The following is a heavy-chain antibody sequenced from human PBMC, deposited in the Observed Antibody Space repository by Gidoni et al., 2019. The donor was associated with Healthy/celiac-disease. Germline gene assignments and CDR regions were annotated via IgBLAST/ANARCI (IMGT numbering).Heavy chain of an antibody. D-gene: IGHD1-20*01. J-gene: IGHJ3*02. CDR3: ARHDYNWNLNDAFDI. V-gene: IGHV4-39*01. CDR1: GGSIRSSSYF. Sequence: QLQLQESGPGLVKPSETLSLTCTAAGGSIRSSSYFWGWIRQPPGKGLEWIGSIYYSGSTSYNPSLKSRVIISVDTSKNQFSLRLSSVTAPDTAVYYCARHDYNWNLNDAFDIWGQGTMVTVSS. CDR2: IYYSGST.